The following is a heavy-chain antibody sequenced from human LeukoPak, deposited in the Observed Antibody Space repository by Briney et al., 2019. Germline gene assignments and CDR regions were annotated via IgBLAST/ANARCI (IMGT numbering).Heavy chain of an antibody. CDR3: ASEDRYTSYYYYGMDV. CDR1: GFTFSSYS. V-gene: IGHV3-53*01. J-gene: IGHJ6*02. CDR2: IYSGGST. Sequence: GGSLRLSCAASGFTFSSYSMNWVRQAPGKGLEWVSVIYSGGSTYYADSVRGRFTISRDNSKNTLYLQMNSLRAEDTAVYYCASEDRYTSYYYYGMDVWGQGTTVTVSS. D-gene: IGHD1-14*01.